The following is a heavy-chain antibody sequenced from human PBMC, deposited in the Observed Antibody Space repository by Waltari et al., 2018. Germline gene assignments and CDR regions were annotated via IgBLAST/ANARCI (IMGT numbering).Heavy chain of an antibody. CDR2: ISTTSTYT. Sequence: EAQLVESGGGPVKAGGSLRLSRAGPGFCLRNYNMNWVRQGPGKGLEWVSSISTTSTYTHYADSVKGRFTISRDNAKNSLFLQMNSLTTEDTAVYYCATGGWGFYFDYWGQGTLLTVSS. J-gene: IGHJ4*02. CDR3: ATGGWGFYFDY. V-gene: IGHV3-21*01. D-gene: IGHD7-27*01. CDR1: GFCLRNYN.